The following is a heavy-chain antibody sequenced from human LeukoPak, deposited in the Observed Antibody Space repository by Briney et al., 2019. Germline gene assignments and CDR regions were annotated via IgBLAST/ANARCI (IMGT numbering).Heavy chain of an antibody. CDR2: ISAYNGNT. J-gene: IGHJ4*02. D-gene: IGHD3-22*01. CDR1: GYTFTSYG. V-gene: IGHV1-18*01. CDR3: ARDRGCYDSSGYYYFDY. Sequence: ASVKVSCKASGYTFTSYGISWVRQAPGQGLEWMGWISAYNGNTNYAQKLQGRVTMTTDTSTSTAYMELRSLRSDDTAVYYCARDRGCYDSSGYYYFDYWGQGTLVTVSS.